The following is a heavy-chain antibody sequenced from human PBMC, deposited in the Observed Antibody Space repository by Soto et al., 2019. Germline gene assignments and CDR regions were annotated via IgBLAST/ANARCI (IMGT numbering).Heavy chain of an antibody. J-gene: IGHJ5*02. V-gene: IGHV4-34*01. CDR3: ARRSAAGP. Sequence: QVQLQQWGAGLLKPSETLSLTCAVYGGSFSGYYWSWIRQPPGKGLEWIGEINHSGRTNYNPSLKGRLTISADTSKNQFSLKLSSVTAADTAVYDCARRSAAGPWGQGTLLTVSS. CDR1: GGSFSGYY. CDR2: INHSGRT. D-gene: IGHD3-10*01.